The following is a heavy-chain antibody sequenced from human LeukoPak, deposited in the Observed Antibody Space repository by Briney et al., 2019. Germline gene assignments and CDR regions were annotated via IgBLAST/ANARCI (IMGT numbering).Heavy chain of an antibody. D-gene: IGHD2-8*01. Sequence: GGSLRLSCAASGFTFSSYGMHWVRQAPGKGLEWVAVIWYDGSNKYYADSVKGRFTISRDNSKNTLYLQMNSLRAEDTAVYYCAKDRSPLGLMVYAIDYWGQGTLVTVSS. V-gene: IGHV3-33*06. CDR3: AKDRSPLGLMVYAIDY. CDR1: GFTFSSYG. J-gene: IGHJ4*02. CDR2: IWYDGSNK.